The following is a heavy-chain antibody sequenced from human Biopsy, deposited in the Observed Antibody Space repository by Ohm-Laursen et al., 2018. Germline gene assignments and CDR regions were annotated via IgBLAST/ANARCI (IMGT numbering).Heavy chain of an antibody. CDR3: AKGYTDYSDSSGFSYYFRY. D-gene: IGHD3-22*01. V-gene: IGHV4-4*07. J-gene: IGHJ4*02. CDR1: GASISDYY. CDR2: IFTSGSP. Sequence: TLSLTCSVSGASISDYYCVWIRQPAGKGLEWIGLIFTSGSPTYNPSLRSRVTMSLDTSKNQFTLKLSSVTAADTAIYYCAKGYTDYSDSSGFSYYFRYWGQGTLVTVSS.